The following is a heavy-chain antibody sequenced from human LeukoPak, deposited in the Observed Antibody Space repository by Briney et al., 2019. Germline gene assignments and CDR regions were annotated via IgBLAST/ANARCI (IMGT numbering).Heavy chain of an antibody. D-gene: IGHD3-3*01. J-gene: IGHJ4*02. CDR1: GFTFDDDT. V-gene: IGHV3-43*01. CDR3: ASEVGYRSLGY. Sequence: AGSLRLSCAASGFTFDDDTMHWVRQTPGRGLEWVSFITWKSHRTHYADSVKGRFTVSRDNSKDSLYLQMNSLRTEDTGLYHCASEVGYRSLGYLGQGTLVTVSS. CDR2: ITWKSHRT.